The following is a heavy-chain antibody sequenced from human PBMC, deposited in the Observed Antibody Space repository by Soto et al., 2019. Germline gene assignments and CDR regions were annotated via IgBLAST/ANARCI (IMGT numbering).Heavy chain of an antibody. Sequence: GGSLRLSCSASGISFITTAMHWVRQAPGKGLEYVSGITYNGGSTYYADSVKGRFTISRDNSKNTLYLQMSSLRAADTALYYCVKGGRTTVTEFDYWGRGTLVGVSS. D-gene: IGHD4-4*01. CDR3: VKGGRTTVTEFDY. J-gene: IGHJ4*02. V-gene: IGHV3-64D*08. CDR2: ITYNGGST. CDR1: GISFITTA.